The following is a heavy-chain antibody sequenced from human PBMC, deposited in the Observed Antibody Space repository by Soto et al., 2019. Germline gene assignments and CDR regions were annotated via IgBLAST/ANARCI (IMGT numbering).Heavy chain of an antibody. D-gene: IGHD2-8*01. CDR3: ARGLRTNGSFFRV. CDR2: INHSGST. V-gene: IGHV4-34*01. CDR1: GGSFSGYY. Sequence: SETLSLTCAVYGGSFSGYYWNWIRQPPGKGLEWIGEINHSGSTNYNPSLKSRVTLSVDTSKNQFSLKLSSVTAADTAVYYCARGLRTNGSFFRVWGQGTLFTVSS. J-gene: IGHJ4*02.